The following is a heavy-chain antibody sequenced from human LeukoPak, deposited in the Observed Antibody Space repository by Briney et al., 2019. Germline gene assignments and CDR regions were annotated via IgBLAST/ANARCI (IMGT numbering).Heavy chain of an antibody. Sequence: ASVKVSCKASGYTFTSYYMHWVRPAPGQGLEWMGIINPSGGSTSYAQKFQGRVTMTRDTSTSTVYMELSSLRSEDTAVYYCARSYYDSSGYYYFLYWGQGTLVTVSS. CDR1: GYTFTSYY. D-gene: IGHD3-22*01. J-gene: IGHJ4*02. CDR3: ARSYYDSSGYYYFLY. CDR2: INPSGGST. V-gene: IGHV1-46*01.